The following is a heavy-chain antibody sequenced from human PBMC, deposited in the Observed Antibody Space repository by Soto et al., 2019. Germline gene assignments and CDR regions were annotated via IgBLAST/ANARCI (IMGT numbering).Heavy chain of an antibody. Sequence: QVQLVESGGGVVQPGRSLRLSCAASGFAFSNYAMHWVRQAPGKGLEWVAVLSYDGTNKYYTDSLKGRFTISRDNSKKTLYLEMNSLRAEDTAVYYCAREATGRNGRYFDYWGQGTLVTVSS. D-gene: IGHD1-1*01. V-gene: IGHV3-30*04. J-gene: IGHJ4*02. CDR2: LSYDGTNK. CDR1: GFAFSNYA. CDR3: AREATGRNGRYFDY.